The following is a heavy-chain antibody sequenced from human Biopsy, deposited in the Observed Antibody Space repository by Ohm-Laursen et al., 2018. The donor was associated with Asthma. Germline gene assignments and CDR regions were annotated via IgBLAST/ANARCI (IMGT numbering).Heavy chain of an antibody. CDR2: SDHRGNT. CDR3: ARGPEWSGLDI. CDR1: GGSISSSSYY. D-gene: IGHD3-3*01. V-gene: IGHV4-39*02. Sequence: SETLSLTCTVSGGSISSSSYYWGWIRQPPGKGLEWIGESDHRGNTNTNPTLKSRVTISKDKSANEFSLKMRSVTAADTAIYYCARGPEWSGLDIWGQGTTVTVSS. J-gene: IGHJ6*02.